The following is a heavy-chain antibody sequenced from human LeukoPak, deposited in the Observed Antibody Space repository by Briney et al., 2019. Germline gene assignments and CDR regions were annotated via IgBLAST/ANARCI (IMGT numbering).Heavy chain of an antibody. CDR1: GGSISSYY. J-gene: IGHJ5*02. CDR3: ARMTVGNSAGFDP. D-gene: IGHD2-21*02. Sequence: SETLSLTCTVSGGSISSYYWSWIRQPPGKGLEWIGYIYYSGSTNYNPSLKSRVTISVDTSKNQFSLKLSSVTAADTAVYYCARMTVGNSAGFDPWGQGTLVTVSS. CDR2: IYYSGST. V-gene: IGHV4-59*01.